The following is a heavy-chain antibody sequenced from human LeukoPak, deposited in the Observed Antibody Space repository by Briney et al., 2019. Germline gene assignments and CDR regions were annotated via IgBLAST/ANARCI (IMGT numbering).Heavy chain of an antibody. CDR1: GFTFTSYG. V-gene: IGHV3-23*01. CDR3: AKDQSGTTP. Sequence: GGSLRFSCAASGFTFTSYGMSWVRQAPGKGLEWVSHITGSGDSTYYVDSVKGRFTISRDNSKNTLYLQMNSLRAEDTAVYYCAKDQSGTTPWGQGTLVTVSS. J-gene: IGHJ5*02. D-gene: IGHD1-1*01. CDR2: ITGSGDST.